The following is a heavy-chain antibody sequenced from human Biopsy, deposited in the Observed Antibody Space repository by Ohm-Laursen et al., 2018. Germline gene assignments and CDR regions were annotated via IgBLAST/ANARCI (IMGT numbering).Heavy chain of an antibody. J-gene: IGHJ3*02. D-gene: IGHD3-22*01. CDR1: GGSISSYY. CDR3: GRREVVITHDAFDT. Sequence: TLSFTCTVSGGSISSYYWTWIWQPPGKGLEWIGDVYYSGSTNRNPSLKSRVTILVDTSKNQFSLKLNSVTAADTAVYYCGRREVVITHDAFDTWGQGTMVTVSS. V-gene: IGHV4-59*08. CDR2: VYYSGST.